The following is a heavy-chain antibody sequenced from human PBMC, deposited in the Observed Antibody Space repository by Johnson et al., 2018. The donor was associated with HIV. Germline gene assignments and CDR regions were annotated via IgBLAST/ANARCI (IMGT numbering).Heavy chain of an antibody. D-gene: IGHD4-17*01. V-gene: IGHV3-30*19. J-gene: IGHJ3*02. Sequence: QVQLVESGGGVVQPGRSLRLSCAASGFTFSTYAMHWVRQAPGKGLEWVAMIWYDGSNKYYADSVKGRFTISRDNSKNTLYLQMNSLRAEDTAVYYCARDSTAGPDKGLDYVGAFDIWGQGTMVTVSS. CDR1: GFTFSTYA. CDR3: ARDSTAGPDKGLDYVGAFDI. CDR2: IWYDGSNK.